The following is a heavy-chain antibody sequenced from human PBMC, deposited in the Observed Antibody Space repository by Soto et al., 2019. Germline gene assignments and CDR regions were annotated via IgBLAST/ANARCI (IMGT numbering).Heavy chain of an antibody. V-gene: IGHV1-46*01. CDR3: ARDHYGDSGDSYFDY. D-gene: IGHD4-17*01. Sequence: ASVKVSCKASGYTVTSYYMHCVRQAPGQVLEWMGIINPSGGSTGYAQKFQGRVTMTRDTSTSTVYMELSSLRSEDTAVYYCARDHYGDSGDSYFDYWGQGTLVTVSS. CDR2: INPSGGST. J-gene: IGHJ4*02. CDR1: GYTVTSYY.